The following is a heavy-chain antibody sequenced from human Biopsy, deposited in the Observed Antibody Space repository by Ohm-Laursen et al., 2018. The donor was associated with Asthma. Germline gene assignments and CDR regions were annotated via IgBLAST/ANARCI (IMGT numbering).Heavy chain of an antibody. D-gene: IGHD5-24*01. V-gene: IGHV4-30-2*01. CDR2: IYHSGST. CDR3: ARVKDGYNFDY. Sequence: SQTLSLTCAVSGGSLSSGGYSWSWIRQPPGKGLEWIGYIYHSGSTYYNPSLKSRVTTSVDRSKNQFSLKLSSVTAADTAVYYCARVKDGYNFDYWGQGTLVTVSS. CDR1: GGSLSSGGYS. J-gene: IGHJ4*02.